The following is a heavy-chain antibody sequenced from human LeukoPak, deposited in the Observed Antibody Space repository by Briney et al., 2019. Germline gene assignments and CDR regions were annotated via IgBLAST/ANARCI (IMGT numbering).Heavy chain of an antibody. CDR1: GFTFSSYA. CDR2: ISGSGGST. V-gene: IGHV3-23*01. D-gene: IGHD3-10*01. J-gene: IGHJ5*02. Sequence: GGSLRLSCAASGFTFSSYAMSWVRQAPGKGLEWVSAISGSGGSTYYADSVKGRFTISRDNSKNTLYLQMNSLRAEDTAVYYCAKVPFGELPIGHNWFDPWGQGTLVTVSS. CDR3: AKVPFGELPIGHNWFDP.